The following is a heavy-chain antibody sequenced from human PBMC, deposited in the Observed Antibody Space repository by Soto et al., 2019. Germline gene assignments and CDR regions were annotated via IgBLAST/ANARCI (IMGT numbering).Heavy chain of an antibody. Sequence: QVQLQESDPGLVKPSETLSLTCTVSGGSVSSGNYYWSWIRQPPGKGLEWIGYIFYSGSTYYNPSLKSRVTISVDTSKNQFSLKLSSMTAADTAVYYCARYDSSGGRAFDIWGQGTMVTVSS. D-gene: IGHD3-22*01. J-gene: IGHJ3*02. CDR3: ARYDSSGGRAFDI. CDR1: GGSVSSGNYY. V-gene: IGHV4-61*01. CDR2: IFYSGST.